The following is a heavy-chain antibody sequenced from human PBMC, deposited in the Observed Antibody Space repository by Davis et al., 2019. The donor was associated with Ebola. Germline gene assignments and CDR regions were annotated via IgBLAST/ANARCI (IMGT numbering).Heavy chain of an antibody. V-gene: IGHV2-70*01. D-gene: IGHD3-10*01. J-gene: IGHJ6*02. CDR2: IDWDDDK. Sequence: SGPTLVKPTQTLTLTCTFSGFSLSTSGMCVSWIRQPPGKALEWLALIDWDDDKYYSTSLKTRLTISKDTSKNQVVLTMTNMDPVDTATYYCARTPKGITMVQGVMDYYYYYYGMDVWGQGTTVTVSS. CDR1: GFSLSTSGMC. CDR3: ARTPKGITMVQGVMDYYYYYYGMDV.